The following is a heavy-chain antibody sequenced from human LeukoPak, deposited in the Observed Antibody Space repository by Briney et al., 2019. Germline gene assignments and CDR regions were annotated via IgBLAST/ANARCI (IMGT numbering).Heavy chain of an antibody. CDR1: GYTFTDYY. Sequence: GASLKVSCKASGYTFTDYYMHWVRQASGQGLEWMGWIHPNSGGTNYAQKFQGRVTMTRDTSISTAYMEVSRLRSDDTAVYYCARGGGSGSYYRKGYWYFDLWGRGTLVTVSS. D-gene: IGHD3-10*01. CDR2: IHPNSGGT. J-gene: IGHJ2*01. V-gene: IGHV1-2*02. CDR3: ARGGGSGSYYRKGYWYFDL.